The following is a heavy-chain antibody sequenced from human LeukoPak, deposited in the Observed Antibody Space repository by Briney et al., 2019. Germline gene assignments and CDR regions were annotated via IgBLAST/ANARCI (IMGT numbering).Heavy chain of an antibody. CDR1: GITFNA. D-gene: IGHD3-10*01. Sequence: PGTSLRLSCAASGITFNAIHWVRQAPGKGLEWVALTWYDGRNKYYADSVKGRFTISIDNSKNIVYLHMNSLRADDTAVYYCASELFGSGSCPDYWGQGTLVTVSS. CDR2: TWYDGRNK. CDR3: ASELFGSGSCPDY. J-gene: IGHJ4*02. V-gene: IGHV3-33*01.